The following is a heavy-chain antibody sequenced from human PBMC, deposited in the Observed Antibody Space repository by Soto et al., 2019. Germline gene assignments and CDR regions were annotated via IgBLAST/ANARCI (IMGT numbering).Heavy chain of an antibody. V-gene: IGHV1-69*04. CDR1: GGTFSSYA. D-gene: IGHD2-2*03. CDR2: IIPILGIA. Sequence: ASVKVSCKASGGTFSSYAISWVRQAPGQGLEWMGRIIPILGIANYAQKFQGRVTITADKSTSTAYMELSSLRSEDTAVYYCARDSMDDYYYGMDVWGQGTTVTVSS. CDR3: ARDSMDDYYYGMDV. J-gene: IGHJ6*02.